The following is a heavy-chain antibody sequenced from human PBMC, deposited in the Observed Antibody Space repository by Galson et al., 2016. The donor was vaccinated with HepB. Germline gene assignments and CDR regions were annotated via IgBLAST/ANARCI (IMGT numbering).Heavy chain of an antibody. CDR3: ARDREPPSTGTWDYYFYGMDV. Sequence: SVKVSCKASGYNFITHAIHWVRRAPGHRLEWLGWINTGNGNTRYSQKFQGRVTITRDTSASTVYMALSSLRSGDTAVYYCARDREPPSTGTWDYYFYGMDVWAQGTTVSVSS. V-gene: IGHV1-3*04. D-gene: IGHD6-13*01. J-gene: IGHJ6*02. CDR2: INTGNGNT. CDR1: GYNFITHA.